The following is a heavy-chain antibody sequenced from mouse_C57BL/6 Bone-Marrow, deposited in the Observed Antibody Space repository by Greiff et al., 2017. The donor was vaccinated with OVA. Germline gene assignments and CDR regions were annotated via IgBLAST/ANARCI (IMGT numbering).Heavy chain of an antibody. D-gene: IGHD1-1*01. V-gene: IGHV1-81*01. CDR3: ARRGSSNPFDY. CDR1: GYTFTSYG. Sequence: VQLQESGAELARPGASVKLSCKASGYTFTSYGISWVKQRTGQGLEWIGEIYPRSGNTYYNEKFKGKATLTADKASSTAYMELRSLTSEDSAVDFCARRGSSNPFDYWGQGTTLTVSS. CDR2: IYPRSGNT. J-gene: IGHJ2*01.